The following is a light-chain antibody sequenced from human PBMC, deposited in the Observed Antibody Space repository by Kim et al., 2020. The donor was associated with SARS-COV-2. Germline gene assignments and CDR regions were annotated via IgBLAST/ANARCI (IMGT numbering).Light chain of an antibody. V-gene: IGKV1-33*01. J-gene: IGKJ2*01. CDR3: HQYDDVPYT. Sequence: GDRVTITCQESQDIRNYVNWYQQRPGKAPKFVIYDASELETGAPSRFSGSGFGTDFTFTITNVQPEDIATYYCHQYDDVPYTFGQGTKLEIK. CDR2: DAS. CDR1: QDIRNY.